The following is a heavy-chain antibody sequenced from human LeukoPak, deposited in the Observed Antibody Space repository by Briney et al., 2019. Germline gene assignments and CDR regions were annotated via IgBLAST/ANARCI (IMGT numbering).Heavy chain of an antibody. D-gene: IGHD3-10*01. CDR1: GYTFTGYH. CDR2: INPNSGGT. V-gene: IGHV1-2*02. J-gene: IGHJ4*02. CDR3: ARVLLWFGEQNLDY. Sequence: ASVKVSCKASGYTFTGYHMHWVRQAPGQGLEWMGWINPNSGGTNYAQKFQGRVTMTRDTSISTAYMELSRLRSDDTAVYYCARVLLWFGEQNLDYWGQGTLVTVSS.